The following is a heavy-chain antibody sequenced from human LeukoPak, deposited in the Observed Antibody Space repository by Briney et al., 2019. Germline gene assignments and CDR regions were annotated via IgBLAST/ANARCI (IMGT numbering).Heavy chain of an antibody. J-gene: IGHJ4*02. D-gene: IGHD4-17*01. CDR2: IYPGDFDT. CDR3: VNSGYGAYYDY. Sequence: GESLKISCQGSVPNYWIGWVRQMPGQGLEWMGIIYPGDFDTKYNPSFQDQVTISVDKSINTAYLQWSSLKASDTAIYFCVNSGYGAYYDYWGQGTLVTVTS. CDR1: VPNYW. V-gene: IGHV5-51*01.